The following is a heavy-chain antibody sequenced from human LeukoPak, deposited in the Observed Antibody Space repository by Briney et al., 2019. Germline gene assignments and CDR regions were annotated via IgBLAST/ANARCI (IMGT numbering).Heavy chain of an antibody. D-gene: IGHD6-19*01. CDR3: AKDSSGWYGYFDY. Sequence: GGSLRLSCAASGFTFSIYWMHWVRQAPGKGLVWVSRINSDGSRTNYADSVKGRFTISRDNAKNSLYLQMNSLRAEDTALYYCAKDSSGWYGYFDYWGQGTLVTVSS. CDR1: GFTFSIYW. J-gene: IGHJ4*02. V-gene: IGHV3-74*01. CDR2: INSDGSRT.